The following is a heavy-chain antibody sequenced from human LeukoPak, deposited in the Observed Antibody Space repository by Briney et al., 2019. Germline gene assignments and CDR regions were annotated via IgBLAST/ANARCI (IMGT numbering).Heavy chain of an antibody. J-gene: IGHJ4*02. CDR1: GGSFSGYY. D-gene: IGHD2-2*03. CDR2: INHSGST. Sequence: SKTLSLTCAVYGGSFSGYYWSWIRQPPGKGLEWIGEINHSGSTNYNPSLKSRVTISVDTSKNQFSLKLSSVTAADTAVYYCARGRGGYYYWGQGTLVTVSS. V-gene: IGHV4-34*01. CDR3: ARGRGGYYY.